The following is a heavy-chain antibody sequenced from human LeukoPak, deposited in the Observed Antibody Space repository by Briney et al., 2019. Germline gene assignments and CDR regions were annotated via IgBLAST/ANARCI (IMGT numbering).Heavy chain of an antibody. CDR2: IYYSGST. CDR3: ARIPGPGEYYYYYYYMDV. D-gene: IGHD1-26*01. J-gene: IGHJ6*03. Sequence: SETLSLTCTVSGGSISSGVYYWSWIRQPPGKGLEWIGYIYYSGSTYYNPSLKSRVTISVDTSKNQFSLKLSSVTAADTAVYYCARIPGPGEYYYYYYYMDVWGKGTTVTVSS. CDR1: GGSISSGVYY. V-gene: IGHV4-30-4*02.